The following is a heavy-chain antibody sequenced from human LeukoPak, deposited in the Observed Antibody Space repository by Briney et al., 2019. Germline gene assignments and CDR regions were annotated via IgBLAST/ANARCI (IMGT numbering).Heavy chain of an antibody. Sequence: GASVKVSCKASGYTFSGYYIHWVRQAPGQGLEWMGWMNPNIGHTGYAQKFQGRVTMTRNTSISTAYMELSSVTSEDTAVYYCTRAHSGYHYYYGMDVWGQGTTVTVSS. V-gene: IGHV1-8*02. CDR1: GYTFSGYY. CDR3: TRAHSGYHYYYGMDV. J-gene: IGHJ6*02. CDR2: MNPNIGHT. D-gene: IGHD5-12*01.